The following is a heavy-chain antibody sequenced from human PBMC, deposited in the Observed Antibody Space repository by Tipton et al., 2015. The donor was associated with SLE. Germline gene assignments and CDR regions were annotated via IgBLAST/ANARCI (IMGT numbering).Heavy chain of an antibody. Sequence: TLSLTCSVSGGSITTTPYYWGWIRQPPGKGLEWIGSVYYTGNTDYNPSLKSRVTMSLDTSTNQISLRLTSVSAADTAVYYCARRGGGDPRFLRTYYGLDVWGQGTTVTVSS. CDR3: ARRGGGDPRFLRTYYGLDV. V-gene: IGHV4-61*05. D-gene: IGHD2-21*02. CDR2: VYYTGNT. CDR1: GGSITTTPYY. J-gene: IGHJ6*02.